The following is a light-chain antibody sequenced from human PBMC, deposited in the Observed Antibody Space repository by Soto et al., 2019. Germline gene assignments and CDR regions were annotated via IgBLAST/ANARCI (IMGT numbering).Light chain of an antibody. CDR1: TGAVTSGYY. V-gene: IGLV7-43*01. J-gene: IGLJ2*01. Sequence: QTVVTQEPSLTVSPGGTVTLTCAPSTGAVTSGYYPNWFQQKPGQAPRPLIYSTRNRHSWTPARFSGSLLGGIAALTLSGVQPEDEAEYYCLLYYGGAQVFGGGTKLTVL. CDR2: STR. CDR3: LLYYGGAQV.